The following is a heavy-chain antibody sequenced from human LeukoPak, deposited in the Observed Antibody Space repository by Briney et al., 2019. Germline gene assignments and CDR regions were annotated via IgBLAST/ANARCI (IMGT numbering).Heavy chain of an antibody. CDR1: GDSISTYY. D-gene: IGHD5-18*01. J-gene: IGHJ3*02. CDR2: IDYRGST. V-gene: IGHV4-59*01. Sequence: PSETLSLTCTASGDSISTYYWSWIRQPPGKGLEWIAYIDYRGSTTYNPSLRSRVTISVDTSRNQFSLKLYSVTAADTAVYYCARSRSGYSYDHAAFEIWGRGTMVTVSS. CDR3: ARSRSGYSYDHAAFEI.